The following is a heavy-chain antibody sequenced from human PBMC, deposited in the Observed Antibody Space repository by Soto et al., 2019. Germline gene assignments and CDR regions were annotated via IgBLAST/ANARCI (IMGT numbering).Heavy chain of an antibody. V-gene: IGHV3-33*01. CDR1: GFTFSSYG. CDR3: ARNYYGSGIEFFYYYGMDV. D-gene: IGHD3-10*01. J-gene: IGHJ6*02. Sequence: QVQLVESGGGVVQPGRSLRLSCAASGFTFSSYGMHWVRQAPGKGLEWVAVIWYDGSNKYYADSVKGRFTISRDNSKNTLYLQMNSLRAEDTAVYYCARNYYGSGIEFFYYYGMDVWGQGTTVTVSS. CDR2: IWYDGSNK.